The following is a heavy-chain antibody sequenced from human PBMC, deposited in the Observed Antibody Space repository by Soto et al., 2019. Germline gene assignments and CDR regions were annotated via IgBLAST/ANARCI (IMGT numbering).Heavy chain of an antibody. CDR1: GGSISSYY. J-gene: IGHJ4*02. CDR2: IYYSGST. CDR3: AKGGDTTGWYTRHDDY. V-gene: IGHV4-59*01. D-gene: IGHD6-19*01. Sequence: PSETLSLTCTVSGGSISSYYWSWIRQPPGKGLEWIGYIYYSGSTNYNPSLKSRVTISVDTSKNQFSLKLSSVTAADTAVYYCAKGGDTTGWYTRHDDYWGQGTLVTVSS.